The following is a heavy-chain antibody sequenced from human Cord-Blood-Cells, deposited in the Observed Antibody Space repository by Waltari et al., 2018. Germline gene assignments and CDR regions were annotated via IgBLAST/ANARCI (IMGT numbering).Heavy chain of an antibody. CDR1: GYTFTSYD. J-gene: IGHJ3*02. CDR3: ARSPNWGLPDAFDI. Sequence: QVQLVQSGAEVKKPGASVKVSCKASGYTFTSYDIHWVRQATGQGLEWMGWMNPNSGNTGYAQKFQGRVTMTRNTSISTAYMELSSLRSEDTAVYYCARSPNWGLPDAFDIWGQGTMVTVSS. CDR2: MNPNSGNT. V-gene: IGHV1-8*01. D-gene: IGHD7-27*01.